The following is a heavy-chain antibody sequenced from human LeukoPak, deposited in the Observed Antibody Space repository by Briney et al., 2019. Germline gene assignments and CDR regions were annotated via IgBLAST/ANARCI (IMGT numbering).Heavy chain of an antibody. CDR3: AKYKSGDYFDSGKRYYFDQ. CDR2: MNPNSGNT. D-gene: IGHD3-9*01. CDR1: GYTFTSYD. V-gene: IGHV1-8*01. J-gene: IGHJ4*02. Sequence: SVKVSCQASGYTFTSYDIKWLHQATGQGLEGMGWMNPNSGNTGQAQKFQGRITMTRNTSISTAYMELSSLRPEDTAVYYCAKYKSGDYFDSGKRYYFDQWGQGTPVTVSS.